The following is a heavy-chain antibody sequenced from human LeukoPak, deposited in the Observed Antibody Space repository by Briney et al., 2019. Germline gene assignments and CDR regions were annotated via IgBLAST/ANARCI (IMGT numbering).Heavy chain of an antibody. CDR1: GFTFSSYW. CDR2: IKQDGSEK. J-gene: IGHJ6*02. Sequence: GGSLRLSCAASGFTFSSYWMSWVRQAPGKGLEWVANIKQDGSEKYYVDSVKGRFAISRDNAKNSLYLQMNSLRAEDTAAYYCARDLRSGYYYYYYYGMDVWGQGTTVTVSS. CDR3: ARDLRSGYYYYYYYGMDV. V-gene: IGHV3-7*01. D-gene: IGHD3-3*01.